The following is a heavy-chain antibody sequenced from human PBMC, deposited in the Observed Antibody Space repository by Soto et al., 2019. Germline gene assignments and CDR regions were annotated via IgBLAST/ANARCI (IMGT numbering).Heavy chain of an antibody. CDR2: IYYSGST. J-gene: IGHJ4*02. CDR3: ARHGATRAAAGLDY. V-gene: IGHV4-39*01. D-gene: IGHD6-13*01. Sequence: SETLSLTCTVSGGSISSSSYYWGWIRQPPGKGLEWIGSIYYSGSTYYNPSLKSRVTISVDTSKNQFSLKLSSVTAADTAVYYCARHGATRAAAGLDYWGQGTLVTVSS. CDR1: GGSISSSSYY.